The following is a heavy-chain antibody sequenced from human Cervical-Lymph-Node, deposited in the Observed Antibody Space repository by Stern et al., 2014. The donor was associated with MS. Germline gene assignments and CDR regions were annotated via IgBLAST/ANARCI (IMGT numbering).Heavy chain of an antibody. CDR3: ARSSGYQYVRGRAWFDP. D-gene: IGHD3-22*01. CDR2: LIPILGTT. Sequence: VQLVQSGAEVKKPGSSVQVSCKASGGTFSSYALSWVRQAPGQGLEWMGGLIPILGTTNYAQKFQGRVTVTADESTASAYMELSSLRSEDTSVYYCARSSGYQYVRGRAWFDPWGQGTLVTVSS. J-gene: IGHJ5*02. V-gene: IGHV1-69*12. CDR1: GGTFSSYA.